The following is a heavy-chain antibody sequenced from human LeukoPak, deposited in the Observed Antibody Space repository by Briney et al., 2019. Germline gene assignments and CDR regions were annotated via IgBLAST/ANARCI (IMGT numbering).Heavy chain of an antibody. CDR1: GYTFTSYG. CDR3: TGAYCSGGSCYDDY. Sequence: GASVKVSCKASGYTFTSYGISWVRHAPGQGLEWMGWISAYNGNTNYAQKLQGRVTMTTDTSTSTAYMELRSLISVDTAVYYCTGAYCSGGSCYDDYWGQGTLVTVSS. V-gene: IGHV1-18*01. J-gene: IGHJ4*02. D-gene: IGHD2-15*01. CDR2: ISAYNGNT.